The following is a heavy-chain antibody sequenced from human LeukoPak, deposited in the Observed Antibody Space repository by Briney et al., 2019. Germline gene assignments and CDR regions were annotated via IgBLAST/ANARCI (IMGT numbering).Heavy chain of an antibody. J-gene: IGHJ4*02. CDR2: INHSGST. Sequence: PSETLSLTCAVYGGSFSGYYWSWIRQPPGKGLEWIGEINHSGSTSYNPSLKRRVTISVDTSKNQFSLKLSSVTAADTAVYYCASKGYWGQGTLVTVSS. CDR3: ASKGY. CDR1: GGSFSGYY. V-gene: IGHV4-34*01.